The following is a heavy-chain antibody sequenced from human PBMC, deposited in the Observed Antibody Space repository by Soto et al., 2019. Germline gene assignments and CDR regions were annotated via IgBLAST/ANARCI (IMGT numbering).Heavy chain of an antibody. CDR2: IYHSGST. CDR1: GGSISSSNW. V-gene: IGHV4-4*02. D-gene: IGHD2-15*01. J-gene: IGHJ4*02. CDR3: AREEQKAVGCKDFARRGGSCYYFDY. Sequence: SETLSLTCAVSGGSISSSNWWSWVRQPPGKGLEWIGEIYHSGSTNYNPSLKSRVTISVDKSKNQFSLKLSSVTAADTAVYYCAREEQKAVGCKDFARRGGSCYYFDYWGRGTLVTVSS.